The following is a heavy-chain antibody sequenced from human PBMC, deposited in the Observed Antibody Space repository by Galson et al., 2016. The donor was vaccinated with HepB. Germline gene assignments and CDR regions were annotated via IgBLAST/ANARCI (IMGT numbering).Heavy chain of an antibody. Sequence: VSGGSISVGYWWSWVRQPPGKGLEWIGEIHHSGRAAYNPSLESRVTMSVDKSRNQFSLRMNSVTAADTAVYYCARNDEYSSPFWGPGTLVTVSS. CDR3: ARNDEYSSPF. J-gene: IGHJ4*02. V-gene: IGHV4-4*02. D-gene: IGHD6-6*01. CDR1: GGSISVGYW. CDR2: IHHSGRA.